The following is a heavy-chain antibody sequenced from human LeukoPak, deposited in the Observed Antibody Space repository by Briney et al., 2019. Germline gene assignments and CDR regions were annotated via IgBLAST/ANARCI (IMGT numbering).Heavy chain of an antibody. V-gene: IGHV3-30*04. CDR3: ARDPYRPDVLRFLEWLWDDAFDI. D-gene: IGHD3-3*01. CDR2: ISYDGSNK. J-gene: IGHJ3*02. Sequence: GRSLRLSCAASGFTFSSYAMHWVRQAPGKGLEWVAVISYDGSNKYYADSVKGRFTISRDNSKNTLYLQMNSLRAEDTAVYYCARDPYRPDVLRFLEWLWDDAFDIWGQGTMVTVSS. CDR1: GFTFSSYA.